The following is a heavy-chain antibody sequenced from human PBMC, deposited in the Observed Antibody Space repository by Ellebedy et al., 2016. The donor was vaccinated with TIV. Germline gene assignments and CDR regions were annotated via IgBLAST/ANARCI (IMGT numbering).Heavy chain of an antibody. Sequence: GESLKISCAASGFTFSNYGLHWVRQAPGKGLEWVAYLRYDGSNKYYVGSVKGRFTISRDNSKNTVYLQMNSLRPEDAAVYFCAREAEGYSFGSWGQGTPVTVSS. CDR2: LRYDGSNK. CDR3: AREAEGYSFGS. CDR1: GFTFSNYG. V-gene: IGHV3-30*02. D-gene: IGHD5-18*01. J-gene: IGHJ4*02.